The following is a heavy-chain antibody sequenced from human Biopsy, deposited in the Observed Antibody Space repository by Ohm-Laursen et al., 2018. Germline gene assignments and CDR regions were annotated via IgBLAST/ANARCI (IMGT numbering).Heavy chain of an antibody. D-gene: IGHD2-8*01. J-gene: IGHJ4*02. CDR2: INCKTGAT. CDR3: ARDPLNGHKHFDY. CDR1: SYTFTDYN. V-gene: IGHV1-2*02. Sequence: ASVKASCKASSYTFTDYNIHWMRQAPGQGLEWLGYINCKTGATNHAQKFQGTVTMTRDTSISTAYLALGSLRSADTAIYYCARDPLNGHKHFDYWGQGSLVTVSS.